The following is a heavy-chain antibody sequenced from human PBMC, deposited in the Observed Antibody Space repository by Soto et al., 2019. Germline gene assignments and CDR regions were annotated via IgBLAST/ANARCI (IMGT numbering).Heavy chain of an antibody. CDR2: MNQDGSEK. J-gene: IGHJ6*03. Sequence: GGSLRLSCVASGFTFSSYYMTWVRQAPGEGLEWVANMNQDGSEKYYVDSVKGRFIISRDNAKNSLYLQMNSLRAEDTALYHCAIVSTDDPRGVIIYYYCMDVWGKGTTVTVSS. CDR1: GFTFSSYY. D-gene: IGHD3-10*01. V-gene: IGHV3-7*05. CDR3: AIVSTDDPRGVIIYYYCMDV.